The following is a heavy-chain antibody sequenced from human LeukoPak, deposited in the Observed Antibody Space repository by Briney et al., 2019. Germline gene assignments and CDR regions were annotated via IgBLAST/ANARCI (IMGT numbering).Heavy chain of an antibody. J-gene: IGHJ4*02. CDR3: ARLGSSSSHDY. CDR1: GDSISSYY. V-gene: IGHV4-4*08. Sequence: SETLSLTCTVSGDSISSYYWSWIRQPPGKGLEWVGYIYNSGNTNYNPSLKSRVTISVDTSKNQFSLKLSSVTAADTAVYYCARLGSSSSHDYWGQGTLVTVSS. D-gene: IGHD6-6*01. CDR2: IYNSGNT.